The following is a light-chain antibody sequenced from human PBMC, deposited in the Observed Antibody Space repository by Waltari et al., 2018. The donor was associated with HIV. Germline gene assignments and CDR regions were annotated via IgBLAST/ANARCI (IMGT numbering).Light chain of an antibody. CDR1: TNAIGNNNY. CDR3: SSYTNSGVWV. V-gene: IGLV2-14*01. CDR2: EVS. J-gene: IGLJ3*02. Sequence: QSALTQPASVSGFPGQSIPISCTGTTNAIGNNNYVHWYQVLPGEAPKLIIYEVSNRPSVIPHRFSASKSGGTASLTISGLQSEDEADYFCSSYTNSGVWVFGGGTK.